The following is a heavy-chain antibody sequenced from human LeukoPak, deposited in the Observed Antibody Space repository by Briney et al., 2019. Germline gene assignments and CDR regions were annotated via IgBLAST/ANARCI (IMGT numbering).Heavy chain of an antibody. CDR3: ARDLRGYGYFDY. CDR2: ISYDGSNK. Sequence: PGGSLRLSCAASGFTFSSYGMHWVRQAPGKGLEWVAVISYDGSNKYYADSVKGRFTISRDNSKNTLYLQMNSLRAEDTAVYYCARDLRGYGYFDYWGQGTLVTVSS. J-gene: IGHJ4*02. V-gene: IGHV3-30*19. D-gene: IGHD3-10*01. CDR1: GFTFSSYG.